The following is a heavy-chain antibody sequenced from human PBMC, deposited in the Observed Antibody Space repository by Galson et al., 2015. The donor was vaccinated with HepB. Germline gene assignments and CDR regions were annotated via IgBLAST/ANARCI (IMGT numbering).Heavy chain of an antibody. Sequence: SETLSLTCTVSGGSISSSSYYWGWIRQPPGKGLEWIGSIYYSGSTYYNPSLKSRVTISVDTSKNQFSLKLSSVTAADTAVYYCARLMRLGGYDILTGYPRDYWGQGTLVTVSS. CDR2: IYYSGST. V-gene: IGHV4-39*01. CDR3: ARLMRLGGYDILTGYPRDY. CDR1: GGSISSSSYY. J-gene: IGHJ4*02. D-gene: IGHD3-9*01.